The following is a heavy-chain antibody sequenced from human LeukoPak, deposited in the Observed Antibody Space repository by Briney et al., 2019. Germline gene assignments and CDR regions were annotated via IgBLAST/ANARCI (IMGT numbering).Heavy chain of an antibody. CDR2: ISPNSGGT. J-gene: IGHJ5*01. V-gene: IGHV1-2*02. CDR1: GYTFTGYY. Sequence: GASVKVSCKASGYTFTGYYMHWVRQAPGQGLEWMGWISPNSGGTNYAQKLQGRVTMTRDTSITTAYMELSRLNSDDTALYYCVRDMDSSGNIAWFESWGQGTLVTVSS. D-gene: IGHD1-26*01. CDR3: VRDMDSSGNIAWFES.